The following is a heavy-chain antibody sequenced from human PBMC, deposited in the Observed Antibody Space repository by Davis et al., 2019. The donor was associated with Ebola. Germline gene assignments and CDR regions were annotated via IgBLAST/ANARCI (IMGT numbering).Heavy chain of an antibody. J-gene: IGHJ4*02. Sequence: GESLKISCAASGFAFGSNSMGWVRQTPEKGLEWVSYISHTATTIYYADSVKGRFTVSRDNANSSLYLQMNSLRDEDTAVYYCARGLHGGADYWGQGTHVTVS. CDR1: GFAFGSNS. CDR3: ARGLHGGADY. CDR2: ISHTATTI. D-gene: IGHD2-15*01. V-gene: IGHV3-48*02.